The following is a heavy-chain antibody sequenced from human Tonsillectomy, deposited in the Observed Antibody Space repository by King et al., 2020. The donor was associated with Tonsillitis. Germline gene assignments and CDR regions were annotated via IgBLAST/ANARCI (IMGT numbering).Heavy chain of an antibody. J-gene: IGHJ4*02. Sequence: VQLVESGAEVSKPGASVKVSCTVSGYTFIGYYIHWVRQAPGQGLEWMGWINPKTCVTNSEQGFQGRVTLTRYSSISTAYMQLTSLRSDDTALYYCASQFCTTTSCHVDYWGQGTLVTVSS. CDR3: ASQFCTTTSCHVDY. CDR1: GYTFIGYY. CDR2: INPKTCVT. V-gene: IGHV1-2*02. D-gene: IGHD2-2*01.